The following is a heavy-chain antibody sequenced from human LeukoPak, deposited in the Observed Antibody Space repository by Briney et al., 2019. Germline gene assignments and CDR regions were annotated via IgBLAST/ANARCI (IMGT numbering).Heavy chain of an antibody. J-gene: IGHJ5*02. V-gene: IGHV1-8*01. D-gene: IGHD2-2*02. CDR1: GYTFTTYD. CDR3: ARVPLGYCSSTSCYNWWFDP. Sequence: ASVKVSCKASGYTFTTYDINWVRQATGQGLEWMGWMNPNSGNTGYTQKFQGRVTMTRNTSISTAYMELSSLRAEDTAVYYCARVPLGYCSSTSCYNWWFDPWGQGTLVTVSS. CDR2: MNPNSGNT.